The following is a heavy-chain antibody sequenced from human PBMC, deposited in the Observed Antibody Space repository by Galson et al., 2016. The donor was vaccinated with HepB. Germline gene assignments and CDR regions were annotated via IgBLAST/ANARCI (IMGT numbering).Heavy chain of an antibody. CDR2: IYYSGRT. CDR3: GRDDSGGWYGFHYGMDV. D-gene: IGHD6-19*01. V-gene: IGHV4-59*01. J-gene: IGHJ6*02. Sequence: SETLSLTCTVSGASISGYYLSWIRQPPGKGLEWIGYIYYSGRTNYNPSLKSRVTISVDTSKNQHSLKLSSVTAADTAVYYCGRDDSGGWYGFHYGMDVWGQGTTVTVSS. CDR1: GASISGYY.